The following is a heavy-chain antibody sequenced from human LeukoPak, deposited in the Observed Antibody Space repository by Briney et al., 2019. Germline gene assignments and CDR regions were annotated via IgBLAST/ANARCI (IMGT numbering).Heavy chain of an antibody. Sequence: GASVKVSCKASGGTFSSYAISWVRQAPGQGLEWMGGIIPIFGTANYAQKFQGRVTITADKSTSTAYMELSSLRSEDTAVYYCARGYSYGSGDYWGQGTLVTVSS. CDR1: GGTFSSYA. CDR3: ARGYSYGSGDY. D-gene: IGHD5-18*01. V-gene: IGHV1-69*06. CDR2: IIPIFGTA. J-gene: IGHJ4*02.